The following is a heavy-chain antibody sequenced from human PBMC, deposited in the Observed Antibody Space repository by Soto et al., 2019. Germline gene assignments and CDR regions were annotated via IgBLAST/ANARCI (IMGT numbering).Heavy chain of an antibody. Sequence: EVQLLESGGGLVQPGGSLRLSCAASGFTFSSYAMSWVRQAPGKGLEWVSAISGSGGSTYYADSVKGRFTISRDNSKNTLYRQMNSLRAEDTAVYSCAGHSSSWPALRAWGQGTLVTVSS. CDR1: GFTFSSYA. J-gene: IGHJ5*02. CDR2: ISGSGGST. D-gene: IGHD6-13*01. CDR3: AGHSSSWPALRA. V-gene: IGHV3-23*01.